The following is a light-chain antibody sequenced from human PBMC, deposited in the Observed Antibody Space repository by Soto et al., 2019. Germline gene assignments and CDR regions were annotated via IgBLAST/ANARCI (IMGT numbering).Light chain of an antibody. V-gene: IGKV3-15*01. CDR3: EQYNNWPWT. CDR1: QSISNN. CDR2: AAS. Sequence: EIVMTQSPATLSVSPGERATLSCRASQSISNNVAWYQQKPGQAPRLLIYAASTRAIAIPARFSGSGSGTEFTLTISSLQSEDIALYYCEQYNNWPWTFGQGNKVEIK. J-gene: IGKJ1*01.